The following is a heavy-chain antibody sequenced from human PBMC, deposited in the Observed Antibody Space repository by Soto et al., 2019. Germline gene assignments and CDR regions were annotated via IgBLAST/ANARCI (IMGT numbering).Heavy chain of an antibody. V-gene: IGHV3-49*04. D-gene: IGHD1-26*01. Sequence: SLRHWWTASGVNIVDYAVSWVSQEPGKGLEWVGFIRSEAFGGTTEYAASVKGRFSISRDDSKNIAFLQMNSLGIEDTAVYYCNRGISGSFTTLDYWGQGTLVTGSS. J-gene: IGHJ4*02. CDR2: IRSEAFGGTT. CDR3: NRGISGSFTTLDY. CDR1: GVNIVDYA.